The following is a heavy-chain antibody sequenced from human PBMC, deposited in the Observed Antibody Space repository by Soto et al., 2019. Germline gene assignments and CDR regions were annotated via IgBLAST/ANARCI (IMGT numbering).Heavy chain of an antibody. CDR1: CYSISSGSY. CDR2: IYHRGTT. CDR3: GRSVDCSSNNCYPERYNFEY. Sequence: PSETLSRTCDVSCYSISSGSYWGWIRHPPWKGLEWIGIIYHRGTTYYNPSLKSRVTISVDTPKNQFSLKLTPVTAADTAVYYCGRSVDCSSNNCYPERYNFEYWGQGILVTVSS. J-gene: IGHJ4*02. V-gene: IGHV4-38-2*01. D-gene: IGHD2-2*01.